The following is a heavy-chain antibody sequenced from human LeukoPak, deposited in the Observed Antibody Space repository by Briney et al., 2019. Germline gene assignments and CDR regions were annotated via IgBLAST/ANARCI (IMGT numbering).Heavy chain of an antibody. CDR2: IYTSGST. Sequence: SETLSLTCTVSGGSISSYYWSWIRQPAGKGLEWIGRIYTSGSTNYNPSLKSRVTMSVDTSKNQFSLKLSSVTAADTAVYYCARDSYFDWLSPFDYWGQGTLVTVSS. D-gene: IGHD3-9*01. J-gene: IGHJ4*02. V-gene: IGHV4-4*07. CDR3: ARDSYFDWLSPFDY. CDR1: GGSISSYY.